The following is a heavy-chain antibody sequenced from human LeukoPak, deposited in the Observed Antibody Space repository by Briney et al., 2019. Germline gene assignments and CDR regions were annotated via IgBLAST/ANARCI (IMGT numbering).Heavy chain of an antibody. V-gene: IGHV4-59*01. Sequence: PSETLSLTCTVSGGSISGYYWSWIRQPPGMPLEWIGYMYYSGNTNYNPSLKSRVTISVDTSKSQFSLKLRFVTAADTAVYYCARAGYDFWSGYRGPDYFDYWGQGTLVTVSS. CDR2: MYYSGNT. CDR3: ARAGYDFWSGYRGPDYFDY. D-gene: IGHD3-3*01. J-gene: IGHJ4*02. CDR1: GGSISGYY.